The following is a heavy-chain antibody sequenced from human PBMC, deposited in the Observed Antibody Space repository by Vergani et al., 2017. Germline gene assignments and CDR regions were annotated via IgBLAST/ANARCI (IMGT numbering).Heavy chain of an antibody. Sequence: EVQLLESGGGLVQPGGSLRLSCAASGFPFSNYAMTWVRQAPGKGLEWVSTIRGNSGSTYYADSVKGRFTISRDNSKNTLYLQMNSLRAEDTAVYYCANRRDGYNPYYYNGMDVWGQGTTVTVSS. CDR3: ANRRDGYNPYYYNGMDV. V-gene: IGHV3-23*01. J-gene: IGHJ6*02. D-gene: IGHD5-24*01. CDR1: GFPFSNYA. CDR2: IRGNSGST.